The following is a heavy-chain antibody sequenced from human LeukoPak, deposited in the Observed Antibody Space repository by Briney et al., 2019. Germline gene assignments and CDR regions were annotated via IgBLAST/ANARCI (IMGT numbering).Heavy chain of an antibody. D-gene: IGHD3-9*01. CDR1: GSTFSSYA. CDR2: TSGSGART. Sequence: GGSLRLSCAASGSTFSSYATSWVRQAPGKGLEWVSATSGSGARTYYADSVKGRFTISRDNSKNTLYLQMNSLRAEDTAVYYCAKPSTLDILTEYYFDYWGQGTLVTVSS. J-gene: IGHJ4*02. V-gene: IGHV3-23*01. CDR3: AKPSTLDILTEYYFDY.